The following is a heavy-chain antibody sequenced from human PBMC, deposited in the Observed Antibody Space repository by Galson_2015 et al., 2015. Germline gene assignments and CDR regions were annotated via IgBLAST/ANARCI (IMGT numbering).Heavy chain of an antibody. J-gene: IGHJ5*02. CDR2: ISGSGGST. D-gene: IGHD6-19*01. CDR1: GFTFSSYA. CDR3: ATSSGWYGFDP. Sequence: SLRLSCAASGFTFSSYAMSWVRQAPGKGLEWVSAISGSGGSTYYADSVKGRFTISRDNSKNTLYLQMNSLRAEDTAIYYCATSSGWYGFDPWGQGTLVTVSS. V-gene: IGHV3-23*01.